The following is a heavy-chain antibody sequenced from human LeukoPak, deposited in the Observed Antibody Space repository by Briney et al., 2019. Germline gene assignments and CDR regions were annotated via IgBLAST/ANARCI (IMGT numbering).Heavy chain of an antibody. Sequence: SETLSLTCIVSGGSISSGGHYWGWIRQPPGTGLEWIGSIYYSGSTYYNPSLNSRVTIFIDMPKNQFSLKLSSVTATDTAVYYCARLVCGGGSCPAEFDYWGQGTLVTVSS. J-gene: IGHJ4*02. D-gene: IGHD2-15*01. CDR3: ARLVCGGGSCPAEFDY. V-gene: IGHV4-39*01. CDR2: IYYSGST. CDR1: GGSISSGGHY.